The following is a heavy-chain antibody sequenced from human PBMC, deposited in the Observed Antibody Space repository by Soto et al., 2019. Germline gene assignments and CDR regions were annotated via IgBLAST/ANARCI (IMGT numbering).Heavy chain of an antibody. V-gene: IGHV1-18*01. CDR1: GYTFTSYG. CDR3: ARVRVRGVIRVPAPLLEDFNWFDP. Sequence: ASVKVSCKASGYTFTSYGIIWVRQAPGQGLELMGWISAYNDDTNYAQKLQGRVTMTTXXXXXXVXMXLXXXXSDXTAVYYWARVRVRGVIRVPAPLLEDFNWFDPWGQ. D-gene: IGHD3-10*01. CDR2: ISAYNDDT. J-gene: IGHJ5*02.